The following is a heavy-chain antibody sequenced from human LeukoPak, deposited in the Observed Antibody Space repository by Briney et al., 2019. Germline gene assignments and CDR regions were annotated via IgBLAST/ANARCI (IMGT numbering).Heavy chain of an antibody. D-gene: IGHD3-22*01. CDR2: INPNSGGT. J-gene: IGHJ6*02. V-gene: IGHV1-2*04. CDR1: GYTFTGYY. CDR3: ARDEYYDSSGYYYAKYGMDV. Sequence: ASVKVSCKASGYTFTGYYMHWVRQAPGQGLEWMGWINPNSGGTNYAQKFQGWVTMTRDTSISTAYMELSRLRSDDTAVYYCARDEYYDSSGYYYAKYGMDVWGQGTTVTVSS.